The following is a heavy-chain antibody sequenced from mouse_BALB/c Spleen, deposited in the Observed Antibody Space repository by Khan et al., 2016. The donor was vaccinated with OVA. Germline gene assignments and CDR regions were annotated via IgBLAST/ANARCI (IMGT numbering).Heavy chain of an antibody. CDR3: ARINA. Sequence: VQLQQSGAELVKPGASVKLSCTASGFNITDTYMHWVKQRPEQGLEWIVRIDTDNGNTKYDPKFQGKASITADTSSNTAYLQLSSLTSEDTAVYYSARINAWGQGTTLTVSS. CDR2: IDTDNGNT. CDR1: GFNITDTY. V-gene: IGHV14-3*02. J-gene: IGHJ2*01.